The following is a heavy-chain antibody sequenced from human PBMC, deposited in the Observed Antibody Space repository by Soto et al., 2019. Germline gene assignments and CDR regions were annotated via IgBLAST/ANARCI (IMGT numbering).Heavy chain of an antibody. CDR3: ARTITTSGDSTGRGALIYX. Sequence: LILSCAASGFTFSVFGMHCVRQAPGKGLEWVAVVSNDGRSEHYADSVRGRFTVSRENSNNTLYLQMNSLGAEDTAVYYCARTITTSGDSTGRGALIYXWGQGARFTASX. CDR2: VSNDGRSE. D-gene: IGHD3-3*01. V-gene: IGHV3-30*03. J-gene: IGHJ4*02. CDR1: GFTFSVFG.